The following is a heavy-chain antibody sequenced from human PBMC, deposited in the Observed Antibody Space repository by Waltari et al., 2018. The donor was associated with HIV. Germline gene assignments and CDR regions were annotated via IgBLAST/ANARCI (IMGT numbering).Heavy chain of an antibody. Sequence: EVQLVESGGGLVQPGGSLRLSCAASGLPLSSFWLGWVRQAPGKGVEWVANIKQDGSEKYYVDSVKGRFTISRDNAKNSLYLQMNSLRAEDTAVYYCAVRSPARRLNWFDPWGQGTLVTVSS. J-gene: IGHJ5*02. D-gene: IGHD5-12*01. CDR2: IKQDGSEK. CDR3: AVRSPARRLNWFDP. CDR1: GLPLSSFW. V-gene: IGHV3-7*01.